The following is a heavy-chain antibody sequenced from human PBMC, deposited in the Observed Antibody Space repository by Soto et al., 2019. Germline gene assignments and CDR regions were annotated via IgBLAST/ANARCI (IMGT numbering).Heavy chain of an antibody. CDR3: ARDPKTSGGQHWAFNYFDS. CDR2: ISYDGTNK. J-gene: IGHJ4*02. V-gene: IGHV3-30-3*01. D-gene: IGHD7-27*01. Sequence: QVQLVESGGGVVQPGRSLRLSCAASGFSFSISPMHWVRQAPGKGPEWVALISYDGTNKFYADSVKGRFTISRDNSKSTLCLQADSLSTEDAAVYYCARDPKTSGGQHWAFNYFDSWGQGTLVTVSS. CDR1: GFSFSISP.